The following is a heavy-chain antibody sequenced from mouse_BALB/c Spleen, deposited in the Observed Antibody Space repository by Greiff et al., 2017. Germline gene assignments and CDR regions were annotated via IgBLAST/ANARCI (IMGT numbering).Heavy chain of an antibody. D-gene: IGHD2-14*01. J-gene: IGHJ4*01. CDR3: ARWGRYGAMDY. CDR1: GYTFTSYW. Sequence: VQLQQSGAELARPGASVKLSCKASGYTFTSYWMQWVKQRPGQGLEWIGAIYPGDGDTRYTQKFKGKATLTADKSSSTAYMQLSSLASEDSAVYYCARWGRYGAMDYWGQGTSVTVSS. CDR2: IYPGDGDT. V-gene: IGHV1-87*01.